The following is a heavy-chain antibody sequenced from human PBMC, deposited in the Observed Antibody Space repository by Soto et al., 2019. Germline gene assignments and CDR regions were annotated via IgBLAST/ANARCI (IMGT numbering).Heavy chain of an antibody. CDR3: TTTPNDFWSGYYGPYYYYYMDV. J-gene: IGHJ6*03. D-gene: IGHD3-3*01. CDR2: IKSKTDGGTT. Sequence: PGGSLRLSCAASGFTFSNAWMSWVRQAPGKGLEWVGRIKSKTDGGTTDYAAPVKGRFTISRDDSKNTLYLQMNSLKTEDTAVYYCTTTPNDFWSGYYGPYYYYYMDVWGKGTTVTVSS. V-gene: IGHV3-15*01. CDR1: GFTFSNAW.